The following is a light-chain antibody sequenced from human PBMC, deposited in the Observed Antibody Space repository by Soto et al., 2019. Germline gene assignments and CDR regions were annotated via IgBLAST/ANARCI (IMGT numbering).Light chain of an antibody. J-gene: IGKJ1*01. CDR1: RGIKNY. V-gene: IGKV1-16*02. Sequence: DIQMTQSPSALSASVGDRVTITCRASRGIKNYLAWFQQKPGKGPKSLIYAAATLQSGVPAKFSGSGSGTDFTLTITSLQPEDSATYYCQQYFDYPWTFGQGTKVEIK. CDR3: QQYFDYPWT. CDR2: AAA.